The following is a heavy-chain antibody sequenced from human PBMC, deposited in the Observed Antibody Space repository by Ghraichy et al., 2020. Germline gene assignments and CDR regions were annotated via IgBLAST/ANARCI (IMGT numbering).Heavy chain of an antibody. Sequence: SETLSLTCTVSGDSISNNYWSWIRQPPGKGLEWIGYRNYGGTTNYNPSLKSRVTISVDASKNQFSLKLSSVTAADTAVYYCARYYDFWSGLDYWGQGTLVTVSS. CDR1: GDSISNNY. J-gene: IGHJ4*02. D-gene: IGHD3-3*01. CDR2: RNYGGTT. CDR3: ARYYDFWSGLDY. V-gene: IGHV4-59*01.